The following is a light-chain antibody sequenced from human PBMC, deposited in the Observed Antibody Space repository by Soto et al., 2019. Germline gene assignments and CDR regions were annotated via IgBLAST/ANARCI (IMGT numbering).Light chain of an antibody. CDR1: QRVSSN. Sequence: EIVMTQSPATLSVSPGERATLSCRASQRVSSNLAWYQQKPGQAPRLLIYRASTRATGIPARFSGSGSGTEFTLTISSLHSEDFAVYYCQQYNNWPRTFGQGTKVEI. J-gene: IGKJ1*01. CDR2: RAS. CDR3: QQYNNWPRT. V-gene: IGKV3-15*01.